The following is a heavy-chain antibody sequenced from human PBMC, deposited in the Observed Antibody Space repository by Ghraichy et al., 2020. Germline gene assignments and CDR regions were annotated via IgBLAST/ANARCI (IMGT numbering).Heavy chain of an antibody. V-gene: IGHV3-53*01. J-gene: IGHJ6*02. D-gene: IGHD3-3*01. CDR3: ASRVRFLEWLSTLPYYYYGKDV. Sequence: LSLTCAASGFTVSSNYMSWVRQAPGKGLEWVSVIYSGGSTYYADSVKGRFTISRDNSKNTLYLQMNSLRAEDTAVYYCASRVRFLEWLSTLPYYYYGKDVWGQGTTVTVSS. CDR1: GFTVSSNY. CDR2: IYSGGST.